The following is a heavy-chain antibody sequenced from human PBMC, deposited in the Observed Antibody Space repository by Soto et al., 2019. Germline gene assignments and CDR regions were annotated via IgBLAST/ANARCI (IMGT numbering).Heavy chain of an antibody. Sequence: GGSLRLSCAASGFTFSSYGMHWVRQAPGKGLEWVAVISYDGSNKYYADSVKGRFTISRDNSKNTLYLQMNSLRAEDTAVYYCAKDRTLGYCSGGSCGYVFDYWGQGTLVTVSS. J-gene: IGHJ4*02. D-gene: IGHD2-15*01. CDR2: ISYDGSNK. V-gene: IGHV3-30*18. CDR1: GFTFSSYG. CDR3: AKDRTLGYCSGGSCGYVFDY.